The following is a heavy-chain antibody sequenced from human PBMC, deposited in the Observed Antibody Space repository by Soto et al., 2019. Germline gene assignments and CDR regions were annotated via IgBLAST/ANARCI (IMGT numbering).Heavy chain of an antibody. CDR1: GFTFTSYA. D-gene: IGHD6-13*01. CDR2: ISGTGYNT. V-gene: IGHV3-23*01. Sequence: EVQLLESGGGLVQPGGSLRLSCAASGFTFTSYAMNWVRLAPGKGLEWVSAISGTGYNTYYADSVKGRFTISRDNTKTTFYLKMNSLRAEDTAVYYWAKAGFSSSWSPTYFDYWGQGTLVPVSS. CDR3: AKAGFSSSWSPTYFDY. J-gene: IGHJ4*02.